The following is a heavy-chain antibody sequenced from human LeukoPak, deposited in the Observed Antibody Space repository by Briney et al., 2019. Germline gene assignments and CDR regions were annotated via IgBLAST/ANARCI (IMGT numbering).Heavy chain of an antibody. J-gene: IGHJ4*02. Sequence: GGSLRLSCAASGLTVSSYMSWVRQAPGKGLEWVSVIYSGGSIYYADSVKGRFTISRDKSKNTLYLQMNSLRAEDTAVYYCARPPYGAVDYWGQGTLVTVSS. D-gene: IGHD4-17*01. CDR2: IYSGGSI. CDR3: ARPPYGAVDY. CDR1: GLTVSSY. V-gene: IGHV3-66*04.